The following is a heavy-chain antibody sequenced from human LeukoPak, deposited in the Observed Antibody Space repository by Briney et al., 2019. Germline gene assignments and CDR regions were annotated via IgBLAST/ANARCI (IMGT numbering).Heavy chain of an antibody. Sequence: ASVTVSCKASGYTFTGYYMHWVRQAPGQGLEWMGWINPNSGGTNYAQKFQGRVTITTDESTSTAYMELSSLRSEDSGVYYCARGFDSSGYYSCLHWGQGTLVTVSS. V-gene: IGHV1-2*02. CDR3: ARGFDSSGYYSCLH. D-gene: IGHD3-22*01. CDR2: INPNSGGT. CDR1: GYTFTGYY. J-gene: IGHJ4*02.